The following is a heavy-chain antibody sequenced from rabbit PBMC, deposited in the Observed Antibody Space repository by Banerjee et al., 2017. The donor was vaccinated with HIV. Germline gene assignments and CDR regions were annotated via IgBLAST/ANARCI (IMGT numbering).Heavy chain of an antibody. J-gene: IGHJ6*01. Sequence: QEQLVESRGGLVQPEGSLTLTCTASGFSFSRTYWICWVRQAPGKGLEWIGCINTGSGSTYYASWAKGRFTISKTSSTTVTLQMTSLTAADTATYFCVRDAYASRSGVYIDPYTRLYLWGQGTLVTVS. D-gene: IGHD1-1*01. CDR1: GFSFSRTYW. V-gene: IGHV1S45*01. CDR3: VRDAYASRSGVYIDPYTRLYL. CDR2: INTGSGST.